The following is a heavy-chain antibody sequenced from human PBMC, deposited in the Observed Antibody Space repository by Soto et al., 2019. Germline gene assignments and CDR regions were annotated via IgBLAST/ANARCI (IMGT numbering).Heavy chain of an antibody. CDR1: GGTFSSYA. Sequence: QVQLVQSGAEVKKPGSSVKVSCKASGGTFSSYAISWVRQAPGQGLEWKGGIIPIFGTANYAQKFQGRVTITADESTSTAYMELSSLRSEDTAVYYCARDRAVRGPRMAGFDYWGQGTPVTVSS. V-gene: IGHV1-69*12. CDR3: ARDRAVRGPRMAGFDY. CDR2: IIPIFGTA. D-gene: IGHD3-10*01. J-gene: IGHJ4*02.